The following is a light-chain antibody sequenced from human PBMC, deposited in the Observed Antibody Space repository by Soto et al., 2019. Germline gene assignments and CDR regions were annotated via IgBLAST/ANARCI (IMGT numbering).Light chain of an antibody. CDR3: QQRRGYPIT. CDR2: TVS. V-gene: IGKV1-9*01. J-gene: IGKJ5*01. Sequence: DIQLTQSPSFLSASVGDRITLSCRASQGISTGLAWYQVQPGKAPKLLIHTVSTLQSGVPSRFSGSGSGTEFTLTISSLQPEDFATYYCQQRRGYPITFGQGTRLETK. CDR1: QGISTG.